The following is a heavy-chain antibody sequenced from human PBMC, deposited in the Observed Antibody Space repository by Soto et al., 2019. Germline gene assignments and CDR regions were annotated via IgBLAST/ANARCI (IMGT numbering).Heavy chain of an antibody. D-gene: IGHD3-3*01. Sequence: ASVKVSCKASGYTFTSYVFTWGRQATGQGLGWMGWMNPNSGNTGYAQKFQGRVTMTRNTSISTAYMELSSLRSEDTAVYYCARGPKPATLYYDFWSGYYTQINWFDPWGQGTLVTVSS. CDR3: ARGPKPATLYYDFWSGYYTQINWFDP. CDR1: GYTFTSYV. J-gene: IGHJ5*02. V-gene: IGHV1-8*01. CDR2: MNPNSGNT.